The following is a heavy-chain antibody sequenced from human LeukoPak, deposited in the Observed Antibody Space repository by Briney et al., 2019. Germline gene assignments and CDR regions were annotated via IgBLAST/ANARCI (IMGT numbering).Heavy chain of an antibody. CDR3: ATTRGGTYSGRHRAHPAY. CDR1: GDSFSSNSAA. V-gene: IGHV6-1*01. Sequence: SQTLSLTCAISGDSFSSNSAAWNWIRQSPSRGLEWLGRTYYRSKWYNDYAVSVKSRITINPDTSKNQFSLKLSSVTAADTAVYYCATTRGGTYSGRHRAHPAYWGQGTLVTVSS. J-gene: IGHJ4*02. D-gene: IGHD3-16*01. CDR2: TYYRSKWYN.